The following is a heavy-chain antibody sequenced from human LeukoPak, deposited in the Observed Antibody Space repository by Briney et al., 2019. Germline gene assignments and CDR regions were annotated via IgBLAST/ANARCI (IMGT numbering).Heavy chain of an antibody. V-gene: IGHV1-2*02. J-gene: IGHJ4*02. CDR3: ARDELQWGTSIS. Sequence: ASVKVSCKASGYTFTGYYMHWVRQAPGQGLEWMGWINPNSGGTNYAQKFQGRVTMTRDTSISTAYMELSRLRSDDTAVYYCARDELQWGTSISWDQGTLVTVSS. D-gene: IGHD4-23*01. CDR2: INPNSGGT. CDR1: GYTFTGYY.